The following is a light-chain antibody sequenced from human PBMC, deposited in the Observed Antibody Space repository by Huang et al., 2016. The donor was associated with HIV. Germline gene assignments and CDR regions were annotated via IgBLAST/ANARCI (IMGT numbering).Light chain of an antibody. CDR2: KVS. CDR3: MQGTHWPPT. V-gene: IGKV2-30*01. Sequence: DVELTQSPLSLPVTLGQPASISCRSSESLVYTDGNNYLNWFHQRPGQPPRRLIFKVSERDSGVPARISGRGSGTYFTLEISSVEAGDVGLYFCMQGTHWPPTFGQGTKVEFK. J-gene: IGKJ1*01. CDR1: ESLVYTDGNNY.